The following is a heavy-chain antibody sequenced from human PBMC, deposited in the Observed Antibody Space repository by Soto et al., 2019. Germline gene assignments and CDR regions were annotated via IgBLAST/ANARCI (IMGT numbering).Heavy chain of an antibody. V-gene: IGHV3-74*01. CDR3: ARAKRITMVRGVQYYYYYYMDV. J-gene: IGHJ6*03. CDR1: GFTCSSYW. CDR2: INSDGSST. Sequence: GGSLRLSCAASGFTCSSYWMHWVRQAPGKGLVWVSRINSDGSSTSYADSVKGRFTISRDNAKNTLYLQMNSLRAEDTAVYYCARAKRITMVRGVQYYYYYYMDVWGKGTTVTVSS. D-gene: IGHD3-10*01.